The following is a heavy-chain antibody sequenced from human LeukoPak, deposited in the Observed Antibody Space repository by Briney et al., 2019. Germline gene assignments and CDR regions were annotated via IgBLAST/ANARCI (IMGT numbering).Heavy chain of an antibody. CDR1: GGSINTPNYY. D-gene: IGHD3-10*01. J-gene: IGHJ5*02. CDR3: ARRGPPTRTSWRMMVRGVINWFDP. Sequence: SKTLSLTCTVSGGSINTPNYYWGWIRQTPGKGLEWIGNIFYSGGTYYSPSLTSRVTISLDTSKNQFSLKLNSVTAAYSAVYYCARRGPPTRTSWRMMVRGVINWFDPWGQGTLVTVSS. V-gene: IGHV4-39*07. CDR2: IFYSGGT.